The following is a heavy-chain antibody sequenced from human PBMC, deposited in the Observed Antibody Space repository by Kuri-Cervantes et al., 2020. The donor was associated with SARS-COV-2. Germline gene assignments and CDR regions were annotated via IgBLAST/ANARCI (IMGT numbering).Heavy chain of an antibody. CDR1: GGSISSYY. Sequence: GSLRLSCTVSGGSISSYYWSWIRQPPGKGLEWIGHIYNSGSTNYNPSLKSRVTISVDTSKNQFSLKLSSVTAADTAVYHCARVSGSGSNWAWYFDLWGRGTLVTVSS. V-gene: IGHV4-4*09. CDR3: ARVSGSGSNWAWYFDL. J-gene: IGHJ2*01. CDR2: IYNSGST. D-gene: IGHD1-26*01.